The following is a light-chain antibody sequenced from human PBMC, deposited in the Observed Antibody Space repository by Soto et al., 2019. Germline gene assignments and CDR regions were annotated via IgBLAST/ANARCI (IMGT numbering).Light chain of an antibody. J-gene: IGLJ2*01. Sequence: QSVLTQPPSASGSPGRSVTISCTGTSSDIGGYNYVSWYQQHPGKAPKLMIYEVNKRPSGVPDRFSGSKSGNTASLTVSRLQAEDEADYYCASHAGRKNIIFGGGTKVTVL. CDR1: SSDIGGYNY. CDR3: ASHAGRKNII. CDR2: EVN. V-gene: IGLV2-8*01.